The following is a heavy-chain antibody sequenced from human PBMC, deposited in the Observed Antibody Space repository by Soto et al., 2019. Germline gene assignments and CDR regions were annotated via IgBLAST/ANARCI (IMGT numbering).Heavy chain of an antibody. CDR1: GFTFSSYA. D-gene: IGHD6-13*01. CDR2: ISGSGGST. Sequence: GESLKISCAASGFTFSSYAMSWVRQAPGKGLEWVSAISGSGGSTYYADSVKGRFTISRDNSKNTLYLQMNSLRAEDTAVYYCAKGGAVAAAGGRDWYFDLWGRGTLVTVSS. V-gene: IGHV3-23*01. J-gene: IGHJ2*01. CDR3: AKGGAVAAAGGRDWYFDL.